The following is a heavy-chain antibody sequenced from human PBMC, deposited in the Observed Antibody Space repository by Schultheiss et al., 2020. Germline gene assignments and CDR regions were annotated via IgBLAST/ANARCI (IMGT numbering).Heavy chain of an antibody. CDR1: GFTFTSYA. CDR3: ARDEGGIVVVFFMDV. Sequence: GGSLRLSCSASGFTFTSYAMHWVRQAPGQRLEWMGWINAGNGNTKYSQKFQGRVTITRDTSASTAYMELSSLRSEDTAVYYCARDEGGIVVVFFMDVWGKGTTVTVSS. V-gene: IGHV1-3*01. CDR2: INAGNGNT. J-gene: IGHJ6*03. D-gene: IGHD2-2*01.